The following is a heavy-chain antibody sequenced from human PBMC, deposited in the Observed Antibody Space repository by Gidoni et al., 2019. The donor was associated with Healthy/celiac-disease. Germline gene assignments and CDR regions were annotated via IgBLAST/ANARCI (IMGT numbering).Heavy chain of an antibody. D-gene: IGHD6-19*01. V-gene: IGHV5-10-1*03. Sequence: VQLVQSGAEVKKPGESLRISCTGSGSSFTSYWISWVRQMPGKGLEWMGRIAPRDSYTNYSPSYQGHVTSSADKSISTAYLQWSSLKASDTAMYYCASIRSHIGSGPQDYGRDVWGQGTTVTVSS. CDR1: GSSFTSYW. J-gene: IGHJ6*02. CDR3: ASIRSHIGSGPQDYGRDV. CDR2: IAPRDSYT.